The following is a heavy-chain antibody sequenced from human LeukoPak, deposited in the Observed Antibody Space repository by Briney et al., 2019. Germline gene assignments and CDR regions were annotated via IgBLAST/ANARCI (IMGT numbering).Heavy chain of an antibody. Sequence: PGGSLRLSCAASGFTFSGSAMHWVRQASGKGLEWVGRIRSKANSYATAYAASVKGRFTISRDDSKNTAYLQMNSLKTEDTAVYYCTRRGYSYGTIVDYWGQGTLVIVSS. J-gene: IGHJ4*02. V-gene: IGHV3-73*01. CDR1: GFTFSGSA. CDR3: TRRGYSYGTIVDY. CDR2: IRSKANSYAT. D-gene: IGHD5-18*01.